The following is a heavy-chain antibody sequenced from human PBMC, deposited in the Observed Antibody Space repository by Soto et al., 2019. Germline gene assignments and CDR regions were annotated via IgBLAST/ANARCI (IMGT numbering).Heavy chain of an antibody. J-gene: IGHJ6*02. D-gene: IGHD6-13*01. CDR3: ARQEGGDSSSWFSVAFYYGMDV. V-gene: IGHV5-51*01. Sequence: PGESLKISCKGSGYSFTSYWIGWVRQMPGKGLEWMGIIYPGDSDTRYSPSFQGQVTISADKSISTAYLQWSSLKASDTAMYYCARQEGGDSSSWFSVAFYYGMDVWGQGTTVTSP. CDR1: GYSFTSYW. CDR2: IYPGDSDT.